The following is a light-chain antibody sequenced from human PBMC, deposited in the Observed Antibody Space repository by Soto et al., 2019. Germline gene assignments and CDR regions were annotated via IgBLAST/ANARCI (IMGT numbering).Light chain of an antibody. CDR2: NTN. CDR1: SGSVSTNYY. V-gene: IGLV8-61*01. CDR3: VLYMGLGISV. Sequence: QTVVTQEPSFSVSPGGTVTFTCGLSSGSVSTNYYPSWYQQTPGQAPRTLIYNTNSRSSGVPDRFSGSILGNKAALTITGAQADDESDYYCVLYMGLGISVFGGGTKFTVL. J-gene: IGLJ2*01.